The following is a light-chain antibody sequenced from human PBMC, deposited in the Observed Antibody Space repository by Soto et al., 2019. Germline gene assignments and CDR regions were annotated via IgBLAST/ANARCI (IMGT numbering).Light chain of an antibody. CDR2: EVS. CDR3: SSYTSSSTLYV. CDR1: SSDVGGYNY. J-gene: IGLJ1*01. Sequence: QSVLTQPASLSGSPGQSITISCTGTSSDVGGYNYVSWYQQHPGKAPKLMIYEVSNRPSGVSNRFSGPKSGNTASLTISGPQAEDEADYYCSSYTSSSTLYVFGTGTKVTVL. V-gene: IGLV2-14*01.